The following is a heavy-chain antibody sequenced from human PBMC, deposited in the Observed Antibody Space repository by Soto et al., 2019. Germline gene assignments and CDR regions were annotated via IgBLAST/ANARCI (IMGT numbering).Heavy chain of an antibody. D-gene: IGHD6-19*01. J-gene: IGHJ4*02. CDR2: IMPIFGTT. V-gene: IGHV1-69*01. Sequence: QVQLVQSGAEVKTPGSSLKVSCKVSGSRFSSLPIAWVRQAPGQGLEWVGGIMPIFGTTKYAQNFRDRVTIYADESTSTAYMELSSLRFEDTAVYYCAMIEYSSGSDYWGQGTLVTVFS. CDR1: GSRFSSLP. CDR3: AMIEYSSGSDY.